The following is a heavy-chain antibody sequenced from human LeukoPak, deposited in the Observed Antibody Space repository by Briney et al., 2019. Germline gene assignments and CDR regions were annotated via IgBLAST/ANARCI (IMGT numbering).Heavy chain of an antibody. J-gene: IGHJ4*02. V-gene: IGHV3-21*01. CDR1: GFTFSSYS. D-gene: IGHD3-10*02. CDR2: ISSSSSYI. CDR3: ARGTMFPYYFDY. Sequence: GGSLRLSCAASGFTFSSYSMNWVRQAPGKGLEWVSSISSSSSYIYYADSVKGRFTISRDNAKNSLYLQMNSLRAEDTAVYYCARGTMFPYYFDYWGQGSLVTVSS.